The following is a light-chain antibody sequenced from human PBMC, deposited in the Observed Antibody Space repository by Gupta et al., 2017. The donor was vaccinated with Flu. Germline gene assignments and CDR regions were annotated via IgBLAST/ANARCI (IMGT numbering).Light chain of an antibody. CDR1: QSVSSY. J-gene: IGKJ4*01. Sequence: EIVLTQSPATLSLSPGERATLSCRASQSVSSYLAWYQQKPGQAPRLLIYDASNRATGIPARFSGSGSGKDFTLTISSLEPEDFAVYYGQQRSTALTFGGGTKVEIK. V-gene: IGKV3-11*01. CDR3: QQRSTALT. CDR2: DAS.